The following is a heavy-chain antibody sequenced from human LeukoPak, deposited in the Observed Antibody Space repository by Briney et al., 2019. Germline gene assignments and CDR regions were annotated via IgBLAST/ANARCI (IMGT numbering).Heavy chain of an antibody. J-gene: IGHJ3*02. CDR2: IYYSGST. Sequence: SQTLSLTCTVSGGSISSGDYYWSWIRQPPGKGLEWIGYIYYSGSTYYNPSLKSRVTISVDTSKNQFSLKLSSVTAADTAVYFCARDPHYGDILNDPFDIWGQGTMVTVSS. CDR3: ARDPHYGDILNDPFDI. D-gene: IGHD4-17*01. CDR1: GGSISSGDYY. V-gene: IGHV4-30-4*01.